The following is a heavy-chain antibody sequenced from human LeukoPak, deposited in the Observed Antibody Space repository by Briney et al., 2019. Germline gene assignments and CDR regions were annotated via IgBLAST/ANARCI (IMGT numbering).Heavy chain of an antibody. D-gene: IGHD2-15*01. CDR1: GFTFSSYS. J-gene: IGHJ4*02. CDR2: ISSSSSYI. Sequence: PSETLSLSCAASGFTFSSYSMSWIRQAPGKGLEWVSSISSSSSYIYYAYSVNGRFTISRANAKNSLYMQINSLRADTTAVYYFARQDGGAYCSGGSSSYQYYFDYWGQGTLVTVSS. V-gene: IGHV3-21*01. CDR3: ARQDGGAYCSGGSSSYQYYFDY.